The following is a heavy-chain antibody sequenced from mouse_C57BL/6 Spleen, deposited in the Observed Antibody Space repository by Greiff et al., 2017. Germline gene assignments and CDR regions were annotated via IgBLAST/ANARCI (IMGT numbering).Heavy chain of an antibody. Sequence: VQLQQSGPGLVQPSQSLSITCTVSGFSLTSYGVHWVRQSPGKGLEWLGVIWSGGSTDNNSAFISRLSSSTDNSKGQVFFKMNSLQADDTAIYYCARKERGWGQGTSVTVSS. CDR3: ARKERG. CDR1: GFSLTSYG. CDR2: IWSGGST. V-gene: IGHV2-2*01. J-gene: IGHJ4*01.